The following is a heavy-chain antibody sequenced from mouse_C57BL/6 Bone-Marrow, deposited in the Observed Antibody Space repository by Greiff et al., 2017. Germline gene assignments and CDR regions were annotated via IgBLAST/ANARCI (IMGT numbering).Heavy chain of an antibody. CDR3: ARPYSGSSWYDC. CDR1: GYTFTSYG. D-gene: IGHD1-1*01. V-gene: IGHV1-81*01. J-gene: IGHJ2*01. Sequence: QVQLQQSGAELARPGASVKLSCKASGYTFTSYGISWVKQRTGQGLEWIGEIYPRSGNTYYNEKFKGKATLTADKSSSPAYMELRSLTSEDSAVDFCARPYSGSSWYDCWGQGTTLTVSS. CDR2: IYPRSGNT.